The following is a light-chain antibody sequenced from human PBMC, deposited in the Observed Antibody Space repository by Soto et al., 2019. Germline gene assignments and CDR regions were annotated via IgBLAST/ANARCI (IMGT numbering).Light chain of an antibody. Sequence: QSALTQPASVSGSPGQSITISCTGTSSDVGSYKFVSWYQQHLGKAPKVMIYEGSKRPSGVSNRFSGSKSGNTASLTISGLQAEDEADYYCCSYAGSSIWVFGGGTKLTVL. J-gene: IGLJ3*02. CDR1: SSDVGSYKF. CDR3: CSYAGSSIWV. CDR2: EGS. V-gene: IGLV2-23*01.